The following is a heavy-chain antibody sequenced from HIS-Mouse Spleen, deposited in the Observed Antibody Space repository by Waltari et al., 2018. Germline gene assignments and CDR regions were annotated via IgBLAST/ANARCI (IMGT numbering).Heavy chain of an antibody. J-gene: IGHJ4*02. CDR2: ISAYNGNT. CDR1: GYTFTSYG. V-gene: IGHV1-18*01. CDR3: ARAGGDYYYDSSGYYYGDY. Sequence: QVQLVQSGAEVKKPGASVKVSCKASGYTFTSYGISWVRPAPGQGLEWMGWISAYNGNTNYAQKLQGRVTMTTDTSTSTAYMELRSLRSDDTAVYYCARAGGDYYYDSSGYYYGDYWGQGTLVTVSS. D-gene: IGHD3-22*01.